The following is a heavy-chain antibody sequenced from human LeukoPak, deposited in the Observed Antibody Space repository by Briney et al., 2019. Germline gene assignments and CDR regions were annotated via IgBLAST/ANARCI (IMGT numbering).Heavy chain of an antibody. CDR1: GFTFNDYA. D-gene: IGHD4-11*01. CDR2: FKTKYNQV. J-gene: IGHJ4*02. CDR3: ARSVPDYTRFDY. Sequence: PGGSLRLSCVASGFTFNDYAMNRVRQAPGKGLEWVSTFKTKYNQVYYAESVRGRFTISTDNSKNTVFLQMNSLGAEDTALYYCARSVPDYTRFDYWGQGALVTVSS. V-gene: IGHV3-23*05.